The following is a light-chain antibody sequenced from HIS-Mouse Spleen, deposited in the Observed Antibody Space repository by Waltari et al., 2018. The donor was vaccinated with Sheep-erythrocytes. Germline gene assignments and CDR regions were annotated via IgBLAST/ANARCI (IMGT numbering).Light chain of an antibody. CDR2: KVS. V-gene: IGKV2-30*01. J-gene: IGKJ2*01. CDR1: QSLVYRDGNTY. Sequence: DVVMTQSPLSLPVTLGQPASISCRSSQSLVYRDGNTYVNWFQQRPGQSPRRLIYKVSNRDSGVPDRFSGSGSGTDFTLKISRVEAEDVGVYYCMQGTHPYTFGQGTKLEIK. CDR3: MQGTHPYT.